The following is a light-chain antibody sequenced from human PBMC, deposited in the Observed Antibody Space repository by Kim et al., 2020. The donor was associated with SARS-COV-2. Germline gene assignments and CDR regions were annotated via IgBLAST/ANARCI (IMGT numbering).Light chain of an antibody. J-gene: IGKJ2*01. Sequence: EIVLTQSPATLSLSPGGRATLSCRASQYIDNWLAWYQQKPGQVPRLLIYDASNRATGIPARFSGSGSGTDFTLTISSLEPEDFAVYYCQHRRTWPLTFGQGTKLEI. CDR1: QYIDNW. CDR2: DAS. V-gene: IGKV3-11*01. CDR3: QHRRTWPLT.